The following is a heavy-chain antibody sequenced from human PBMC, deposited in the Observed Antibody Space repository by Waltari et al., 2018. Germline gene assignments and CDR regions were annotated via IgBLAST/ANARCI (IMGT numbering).Heavy chain of an antibody. CDR1: GDSINNNHW. J-gene: IGHJ4*02. CDR2: IYGSGST. CDR3: ARGLSQYGATTGFDY. Sequence: QVQLQESGPGLVKPSGTLSLTCVVSGDSINNNHWWSWVRQAPGKGLEWIGQIYGSGSTIYNPSVKSRVTISADNAKNQFSLTLKSVTAADTPLYFCARGLSQYGATTGFDYWGQGTRVSVSS. V-gene: IGHV4-4*02. D-gene: IGHD3-9*01.